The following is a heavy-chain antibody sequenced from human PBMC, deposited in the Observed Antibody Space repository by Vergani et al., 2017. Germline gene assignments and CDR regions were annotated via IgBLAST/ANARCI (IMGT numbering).Heavy chain of an antibody. CDR2: IIPILGTA. CDR1: GGTFSSYA. D-gene: IGHD5-18*01. CDR3: ASSRMRAMVIQGYYFDY. V-gene: IGHV1-69*11. Sequence: QVQLVQSGAEVKKPGSSVKVSCKASGGTFSSYAISWVRQAPGQGLEWMGRIIPILGTANYAQKFQGRVTITADESTSTAYMELSSLRSEDTAVYYCASSRMRAMVIQGYYFDYWGQGTLVTVSS. J-gene: IGHJ4*02.